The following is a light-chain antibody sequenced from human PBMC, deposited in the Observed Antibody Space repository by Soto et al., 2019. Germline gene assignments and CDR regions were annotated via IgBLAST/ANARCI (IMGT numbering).Light chain of an antibody. Sequence: DIQMTQSPSSLSASVGDRVTITCRASQGISNYLAWYQQKPGKVPKLLIYAASTLQSGVPSRFSRSGSGTDFTLTISSLQPEDVATYYCHKYNSASFTFGPGNKVDIK. CDR1: QGISNY. CDR2: AAS. J-gene: IGKJ3*01. V-gene: IGKV1-27*01. CDR3: HKYNSASFT.